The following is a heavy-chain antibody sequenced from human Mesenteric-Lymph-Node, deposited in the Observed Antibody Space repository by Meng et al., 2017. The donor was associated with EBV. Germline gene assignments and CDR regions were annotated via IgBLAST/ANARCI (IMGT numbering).Heavy chain of an antibody. J-gene: IGHJ4*02. V-gene: IGHV4-30-4*01. CDR1: GGTIRGGCCD. D-gene: IGHD3-10*01. CDR3: ARGAYEGSGSKFAD. Sequence: QVQLERSRPGLVTPSQSLSLPCAVGGGTIRGGCCDSTWICQPPGKSLEWIGALYSSGSTYYNPSLERRFAMSMDTYKYQVSLRLTSVTATDTALYCCARGAYEGSGSKFADWGQGTLVTVSS. CDR2: LYSSGST.